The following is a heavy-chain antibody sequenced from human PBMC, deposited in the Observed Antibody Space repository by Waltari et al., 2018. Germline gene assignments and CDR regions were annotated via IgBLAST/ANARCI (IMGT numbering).Heavy chain of an antibody. CDR3: ATSRYYDSSGYYRLHPFDY. Sequence: QVQLQESGPGLVKPSETLSLTCTVSGGSISSYYWSWIRQPAGKGLEWIGRIYTSGSTNYNPSLKSRVTMSVDTSKNQFSLKLSSVTAADTAVYYCATSRYYDSSGYYRLHPFDYWGQGTLVTVSS. D-gene: IGHD3-22*01. CDR1: GGSISSYY. V-gene: IGHV4-4*07. CDR2: IYTSGST. J-gene: IGHJ4*02.